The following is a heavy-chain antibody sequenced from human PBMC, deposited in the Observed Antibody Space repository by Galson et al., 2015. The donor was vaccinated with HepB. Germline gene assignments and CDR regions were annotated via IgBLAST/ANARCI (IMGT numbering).Heavy chain of an antibody. CDR2: IYWDDDK. Sequence: PALVKPTQTLTLTCTFSGFSFSTSGMAVGWIRQPPGKALKWLALIYWDDDKRYRPSLKSRLTITKDTSKNQVVLTMTNMDPVDTATYYCTCSTNWSDGSNWFDPWGQGTLVTVSS. CDR1: GFSFSTSGMA. V-gene: IGHV2-5*02. D-gene: IGHD2-2*01. J-gene: IGHJ5*02. CDR3: TCSTNWSDGSNWFDP.